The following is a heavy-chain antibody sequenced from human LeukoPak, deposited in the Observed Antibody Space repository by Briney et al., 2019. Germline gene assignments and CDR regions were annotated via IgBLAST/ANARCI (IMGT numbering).Heavy chain of an antibody. CDR1: GGTFSSYA. CDR3: ARLVVGATSLDAFDI. V-gene: IGHV1-69*13. CDR2: IIPIFGTA. D-gene: IGHD1-26*01. Sequence: SVKVSCKASGGTFSSYAISWVRQAPGQGLEWMRGIIPIFGTANYAQKFQGRVTITADESTSTAYMELSSLRSEDTAVYYCARLVVGATSLDAFDIWGQGTMVTVSS. J-gene: IGHJ3*02.